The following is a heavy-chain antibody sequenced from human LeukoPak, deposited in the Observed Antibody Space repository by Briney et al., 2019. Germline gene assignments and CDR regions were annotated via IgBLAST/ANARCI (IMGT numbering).Heavy chain of an antibody. CDR1: GFTVSSNY. V-gene: IGHV3-53*01. J-gene: IGHJ4*02. Sequence: PGGSLRLSCAASGFTVSSNYMSWVRQAPGKGLEWVSVIHSGGSTYYADSVKGRFTISRDNSKNTLYLQMNSLRAEDTAVYYCARVVATIIPHYFDYWGQGTLVTVSS. CDR3: ARVVATIIPHYFDY. CDR2: IHSGGST. D-gene: IGHD5-12*01.